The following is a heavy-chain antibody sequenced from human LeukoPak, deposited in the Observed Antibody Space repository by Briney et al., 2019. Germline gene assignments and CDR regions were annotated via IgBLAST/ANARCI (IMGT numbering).Heavy chain of an antibody. J-gene: IGHJ4*02. CDR1: GFTFSSYG. CDR2: IWYDGSNK. V-gene: IGHV3-33*01. CDR3: ARAPRRGGVATIGIAV. Sequence: PGGSLRLSCAASGFTFSSYGMHWVRQAPGKGLEWVAVIWYDGSNKYYADSVKGRFTISRDNSKNTLYLQMNSLRAEDTAVYYCARAPRRGGVATIGIAVWGQGTLVTVSS. D-gene: IGHD5-24*01.